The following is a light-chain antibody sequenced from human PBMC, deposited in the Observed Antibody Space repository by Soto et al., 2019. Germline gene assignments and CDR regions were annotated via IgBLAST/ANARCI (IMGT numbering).Light chain of an antibody. Sequence: QSVLTQPRSVSGSPGQSVTISCTGTNSDVGGYNFVSWYQQHPGKAPKLVILDVTKRPSGVPDRFSGSKSGNTASLTISGLQSEDEADYYCCSYAGSYNWVFGGGTKLTVL. CDR1: NSDVGGYNF. CDR3: CSYAGSYNWV. V-gene: IGLV2-11*01. CDR2: DVT. J-gene: IGLJ3*02.